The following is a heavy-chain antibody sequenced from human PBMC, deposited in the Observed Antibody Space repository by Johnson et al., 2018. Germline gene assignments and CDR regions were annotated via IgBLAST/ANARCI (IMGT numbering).Heavy chain of an antibody. Sequence: VQLVQSGGGLVQXGGSXRLXCAASGFTFSDYVMAWVRQAPGKGLEWVSTISGGGGDTYYADPVKGRFPISRGNSKNSLYLQMNGRKAEDTAEYYCAKMWRFGPGGAFDVWGQGTVVTVSS. CDR2: ISGGGGDT. J-gene: IGHJ3*01. V-gene: IGHV3-23*04. D-gene: IGHD3-16*01. CDR3: AKMWRFGPGGAFDV. CDR1: GFTFSDYV.